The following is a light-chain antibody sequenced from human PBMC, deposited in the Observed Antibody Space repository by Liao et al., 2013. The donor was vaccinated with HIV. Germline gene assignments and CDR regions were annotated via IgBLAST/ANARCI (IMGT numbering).Light chain of an antibody. J-gene: IGLJ2*01. CDR3: QVWDSSGDHPV. V-gene: IGLV3-1*01. CDR2: QDT. Sequence: SYELTQPPSVSVSPGQTASITCSGHKLGDKYACWYQQKPGQSPVLVIYQDTKRPSGIPERFSGSNSGNTATLTISRVEVGDEADYYCQVWDSSGDHPVFGGGTKLTVL. CDR1: KLGDKY.